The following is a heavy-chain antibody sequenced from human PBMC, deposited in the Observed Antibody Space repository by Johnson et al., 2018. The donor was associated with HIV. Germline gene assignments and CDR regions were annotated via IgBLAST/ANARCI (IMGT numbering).Heavy chain of an antibody. Sequence: VQLVESGGGLVQPGGSLRLSCAASGFTLSDPYMDWVRQAPGKGLEWVARIINKANRDTPEYPASVKGRFTISRDDSKNSLYLQMNSLNTEDTAVYYCTRPGDYDAIDIWGQGTMVIVSS. CDR3: TRPGDYDAIDI. D-gene: IGHD4-17*01. CDR2: IINKANRDTP. V-gene: IGHV3-72*01. J-gene: IGHJ3*02. CDR1: GFTLSDPY.